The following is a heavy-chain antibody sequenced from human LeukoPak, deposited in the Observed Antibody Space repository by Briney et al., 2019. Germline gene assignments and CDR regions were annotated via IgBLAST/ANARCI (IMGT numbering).Heavy chain of an antibody. CDR3: ARGRAGYCSSTSCYAGRVDY. D-gene: IGHD2-2*01. CDR2: ST. J-gene: IGHJ4*02. Sequence: STNYNPSLKSRVTISVDTSKNQFSLKLSSVTAADTAVYYCARGRAGYCSSTSCYAGRVDYWGQGTLVIVSS. V-gene: IGHV4-34*01.